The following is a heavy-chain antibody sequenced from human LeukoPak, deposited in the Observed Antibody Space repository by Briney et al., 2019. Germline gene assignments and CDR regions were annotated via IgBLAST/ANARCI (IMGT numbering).Heavy chain of an antibody. CDR3: ARDGATTIFGVVTFDY. CDR1: GFTFSSYS. J-gene: IGHJ4*02. V-gene: IGHV3-21*01. Sequence: GGSLRLSCAASGFTFSSYSMNWVRQAPGKGLEWVSSISSSSSYIYYADSVKGRFTISRDNAKNSLYLQMNSLRAEDTAVYYRARDGATTIFGVVTFDYWGQGTLVTVSS. CDR2: ISSSSSYI. D-gene: IGHD3-3*01.